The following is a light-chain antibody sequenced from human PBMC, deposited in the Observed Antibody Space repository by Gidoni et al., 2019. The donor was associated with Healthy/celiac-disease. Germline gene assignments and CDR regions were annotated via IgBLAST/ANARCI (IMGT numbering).Light chain of an antibody. J-gene: IGLJ2*01. Sequence: QSVLTQPPSVSGAPGQRVTISCTGSSSNIVAGYDVHWYTQLPGTSPKLLIYGNSNRPSGVPDRFSGSKSGTSASLAITGLQAEDEADYYCQSYDSSLSGVVFGGGTKLTVL. CDR2: GNS. CDR1: SSNIVAGYD. V-gene: IGLV1-40*01. CDR3: QSYDSSLSGVV.